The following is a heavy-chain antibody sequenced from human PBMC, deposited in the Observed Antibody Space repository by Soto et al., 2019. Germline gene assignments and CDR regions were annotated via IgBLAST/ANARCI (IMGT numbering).Heavy chain of an antibody. J-gene: IGHJ6*02. CDR1: GYTFTNYG. V-gene: IGHV1-18*01. Sequence: ASVKVSCKASGYTFTNYGISWVRQAPGQGLEWMGWISAYNGNTKYAQKFQGRVTMTTDTSTSTAYMEMRSLRSDDTAVYYCAGDSSPARTWSGYYPPYYYGMDVWGQGTTVTVSS. D-gene: IGHD3-3*01. CDR3: AGDSSPARTWSGYYPPYYYGMDV. CDR2: ISAYNGNT.